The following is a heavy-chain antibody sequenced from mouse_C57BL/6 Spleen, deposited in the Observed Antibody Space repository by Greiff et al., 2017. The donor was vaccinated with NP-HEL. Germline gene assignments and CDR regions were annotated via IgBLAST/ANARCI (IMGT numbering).Heavy chain of an antibody. V-gene: IGHV1-61*01. CDR2: IYPSDSET. CDR1: GYTFTSYW. D-gene: IGHD3-3*01. J-gene: IGHJ2*01. CDR3: ARRLRGYYFDY. Sequence: QVQLQQPGAELVRPGSSVKLSCKASGYTFTSYWMDWVKQRPGQGLEWIGNIYPSDSETHYNQKFKDKATLTVDKSSSTAYMQLSSLTSEDSAVYYCARRLRGYYFDYWGQGTTLTVSS.